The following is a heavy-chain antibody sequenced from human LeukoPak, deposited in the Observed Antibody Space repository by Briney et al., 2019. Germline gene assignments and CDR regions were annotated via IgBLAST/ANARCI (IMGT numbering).Heavy chain of an antibody. Sequence: ASVKVSCKASGGTFSSYAISWVRQAPGQGLEWMGRIIPILGIANYAQKFQGRVTITADKSTSTACMELSSLRSEDTAVYYCARDSDDYGDYDAFDIWGQGTMVTVSS. D-gene: IGHD4-17*01. J-gene: IGHJ3*02. CDR3: ARDSDDYGDYDAFDI. CDR1: GGTFSSYA. V-gene: IGHV1-69*04. CDR2: IIPILGIA.